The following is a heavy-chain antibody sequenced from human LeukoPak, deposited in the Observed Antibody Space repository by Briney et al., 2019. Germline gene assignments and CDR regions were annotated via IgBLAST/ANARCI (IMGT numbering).Heavy chain of an antibody. V-gene: IGHV3-23*01. D-gene: IGHD6-13*01. CDR1: GFTFSSYA. Sequence: GGSLRLSCASSGFTFSSYAMSWVRQAPGKGLEWVSGISSSGSGGSTYYADSVKGRFTISRDNSKNTLYLQINSVRAEDTAVYYCARAYSSSWYDFWGQGTLVTVSS. CDR3: ARAYSSSWYDF. J-gene: IGHJ5*01. CDR2: ISSSGSGGST.